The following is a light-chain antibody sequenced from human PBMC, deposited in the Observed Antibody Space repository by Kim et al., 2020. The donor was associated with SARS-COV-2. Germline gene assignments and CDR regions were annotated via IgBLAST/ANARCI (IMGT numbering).Light chain of an antibody. CDR1: HNIASY. CDR3: QQYDKFPLT. Sequence: ATPRDRVNSTCQASHNIASYVKWYLQKPGKAPNNLFYDAANLKTGVPSRFSRSGSGTDCTFTISSRQPEEIATYYCQQYDKFPLTFGGVTKVDIK. J-gene: IGKJ4*01. V-gene: IGKV1-33*01. CDR2: DAA.